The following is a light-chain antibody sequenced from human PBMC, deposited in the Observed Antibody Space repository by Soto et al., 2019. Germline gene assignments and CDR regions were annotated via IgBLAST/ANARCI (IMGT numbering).Light chain of an antibody. Sequence: DIQMTQSPSSLSASVGDRVTITCRASQSISAYLNWYQQKPGKAPNLLIYGASSLQSGVPSRFSGSGSGTDFSLTISSLQPEDFATYYCQQSYRSPITFGQGTRLEIK. J-gene: IGKJ5*01. CDR1: QSISAY. CDR3: QQSYRSPIT. CDR2: GAS. V-gene: IGKV1-39*01.